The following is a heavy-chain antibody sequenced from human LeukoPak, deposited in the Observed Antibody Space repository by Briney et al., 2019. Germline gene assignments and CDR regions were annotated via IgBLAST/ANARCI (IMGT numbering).Heavy chain of an antibody. V-gene: IGHV1-46*01. CDR1: GYTFTSYY. CDR2: INPSGGST. D-gene: IGHD1-14*01. J-gene: IGHJ3*02. Sequence: ASVKVSCKASGYTFTSYYMHWLRQAPGQGLEWMGIINPSGGSTSYAQKFQGRVTMTRDMSTSTVYTELSSLRSEDTAVYYCARTPPGYKAAFDIWGQGTMVTVSS. CDR3: ARTPPGYKAAFDI.